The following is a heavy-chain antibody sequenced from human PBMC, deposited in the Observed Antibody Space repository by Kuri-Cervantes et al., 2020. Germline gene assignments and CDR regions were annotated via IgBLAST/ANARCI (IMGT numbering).Heavy chain of an antibody. V-gene: IGHV1-18*01. CDR2: ISPYNGVT. D-gene: IGHD2-21*02. Sequence: ASVKVSCKASAGTFGSYAISWVRQAPGQGLEWVGWISPYNGVTDSAQKIQGRVTMTTDTSTSTAYLELRSLTSDDTAVYYCARGHTVTSFDYWGQGTLVTVSS. CDR3: ARGHTVTSFDY. CDR1: AGTFGSYA. J-gene: IGHJ4*02.